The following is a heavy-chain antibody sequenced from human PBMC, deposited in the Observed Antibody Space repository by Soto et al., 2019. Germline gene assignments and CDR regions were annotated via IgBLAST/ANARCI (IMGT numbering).Heavy chain of an antibody. V-gene: IGHV1-8*01. CDR1: GYTFTSYD. CDR3: ARRGSQILYGLDV. D-gene: IGHD3-10*01. CDR2: MNPNSGKT. Sequence: QVQLVQSGAEVKKPGASLKVSCKSSGYTFTSYDITWVRQATGQGLEWMGWMNPNSGKTGYAQNLQGRVTMTRNTSISTAYMELGSLRSDDTAVYYCARRGSQILYGLDVWRQGTTLTVSS. J-gene: IGHJ6*02.